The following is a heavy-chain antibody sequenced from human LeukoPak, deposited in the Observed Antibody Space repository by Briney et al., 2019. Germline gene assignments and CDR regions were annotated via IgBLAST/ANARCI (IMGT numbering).Heavy chain of an antibody. V-gene: IGHV3-23*01. Sequence: GGSLRLSCAASGFIFSSYAMSWVRQAPGKGLEWVSTISGSGGSTYYADSVKGRFTISRDKAKNSVALQLNSLRAEDTAVYYCTRERRGTYYAFESWGQGTLVTVSS. CDR2: ISGSGGST. J-gene: IGHJ4*02. CDR3: TRERRGTYYAFES. D-gene: IGHD3-16*01. CDR1: GFIFSSYA.